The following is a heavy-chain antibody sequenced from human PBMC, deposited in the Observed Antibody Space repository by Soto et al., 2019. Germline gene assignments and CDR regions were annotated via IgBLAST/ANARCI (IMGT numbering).Heavy chain of an antibody. D-gene: IGHD6-13*01. CDR1: GGSISSGGYS. CDR3: ARGIAAAGTFDY. J-gene: IGHJ4*02. V-gene: IGHV4-30-2*01. Sequence: SSETLSLTCAVSGGSISSGGYSWSWIRQPPGKGLEWIGYIYHSGSTYYNPSLKSRVTISVDRSKNQFSLKLSSVTAADTAVYYCARGIAAAGTFDYWGQGTLVTVSS. CDR2: IYHSGST.